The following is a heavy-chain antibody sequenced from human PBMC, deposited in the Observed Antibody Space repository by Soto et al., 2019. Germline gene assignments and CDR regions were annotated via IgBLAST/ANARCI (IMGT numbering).Heavy chain of an antibody. CDR2: VHPYEGTT. Sequence: ASVKVSCKTSGFTFTSYPFSWVRQAPGQGLEWLAWVHPYEGTTKVAHQFRDRLTLTTDTSAATVFMELTSLTSDDMAVYFCARESYSTTNWIDYWGQGTLVTVSS. V-gene: IGHV1-18*03. J-gene: IGHJ4*02. D-gene: IGHD1-1*01. CDR3: ARESYSTTNWIDY. CDR1: GFTFTSYP.